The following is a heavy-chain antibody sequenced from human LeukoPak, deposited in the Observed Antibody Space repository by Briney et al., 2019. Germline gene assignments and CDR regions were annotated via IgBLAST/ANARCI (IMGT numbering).Heavy chain of an antibody. CDR2: ISSSGSSI. V-gene: IGHV3-11*01. CDR3: ARSASRYSSSSYGWFDP. Sequence: GGSLRLSCAASGFTFSDYYMSWIRQAPGKGLEWVSYISSSGSSIYYADSVKGRFTVSRDNAKNSLYLRMNSLRAEDTAMYYCARSASRYSSSSYGWFDPWGQGTLVTVSS. CDR1: GFTFSDYY. D-gene: IGHD6-6*01. J-gene: IGHJ5*02.